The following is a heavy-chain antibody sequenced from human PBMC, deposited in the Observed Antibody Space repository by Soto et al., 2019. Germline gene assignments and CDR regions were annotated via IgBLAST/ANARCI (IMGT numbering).Heavy chain of an antibody. CDR3: ARDPQELWNAFDI. V-gene: IGHV3-30*04. CDR1: GCTFSIYA. J-gene: IGHJ3*02. Sequence: GGLRVSGAVSGCTFSIYAGHWVRQAPGKGLEWVAVISYDGRNKYYAESVKGRFTIAGDNSKNTMYLQMNSLIAEDPAVYYCARDPQELWNAFDIWGQVRKVTVSS. D-gene: IGHD5-18*01. CDR2: ISYDGRNK.